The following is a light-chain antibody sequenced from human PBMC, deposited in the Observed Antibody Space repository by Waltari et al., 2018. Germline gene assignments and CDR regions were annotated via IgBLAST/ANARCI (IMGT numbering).Light chain of an antibody. CDR3: STWDDSLRAYV. CDR2: KND. Sequence: QSVLTQPPSVSGTPGQRVTISCSGSRTNVGSNSVYWHQQFPGTAPKLLIYKNDRRPSGVPDGFSGSKSGTSASLAISGLRSEDEADYYCSTWDDSLRAYVFGTGTKVTVL. V-gene: IGLV1-47*01. CDR1: RTNVGSNS. J-gene: IGLJ1*01.